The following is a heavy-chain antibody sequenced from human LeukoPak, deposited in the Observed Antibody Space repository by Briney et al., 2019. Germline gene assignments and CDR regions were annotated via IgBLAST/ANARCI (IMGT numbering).Heavy chain of an antibody. CDR3: ARHGLVDLKVFDY. CDR1: GHDFTSYW. D-gene: IGHD1-26*01. Sequence: GESLKISCRSSGHDFTSYWIAWVRQLPGKGLEWMGIIHPSDSETQYGPSFQGQVTISADKSISTAYLQWSSLKASDTAMYYCARHGLVDLKVFDYWGQGTLVTVSS. V-gene: IGHV5-51*01. CDR2: IHPSDSET. J-gene: IGHJ4*02.